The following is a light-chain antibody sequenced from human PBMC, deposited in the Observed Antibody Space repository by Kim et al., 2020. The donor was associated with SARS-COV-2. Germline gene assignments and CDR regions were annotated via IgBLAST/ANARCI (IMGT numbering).Light chain of an antibody. CDR2: EDH. CDR1: SGSIVSDF. CDR3: QSYDDNIWV. J-gene: IGLJ3*02. Sequence: GKTVIISCTRSSGSIVSDFVQWFQQRPGSSPTTVIYEDHKRPSGVPDRFSGSVDSSSNSASLTISGLRAEDEADYYCQSYDDNIWVFGGGTQRTV. V-gene: IGLV6-57*01.